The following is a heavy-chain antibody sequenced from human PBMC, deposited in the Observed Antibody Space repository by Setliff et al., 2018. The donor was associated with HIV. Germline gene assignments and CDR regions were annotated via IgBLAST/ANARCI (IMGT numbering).Heavy chain of an antibody. Sequence: AASVKVSCKASGGTFSSYAISWVRRAPGQGLEWMGGIVPLFGTTNYAQNFQGRLTITTDQIMTTAYMELTSLRSEDPAVYYCASGSGHCTKGDCYIGVHRTPDKYYFDSWGQGTLVTVSS. CDR1: GGTFSSYA. D-gene: IGHD2-8*01. CDR3: ASGSGHCTKGDCYIGVHRTPDKYYFDS. J-gene: IGHJ4*02. V-gene: IGHV1-69*05. CDR2: IVPLFGTT.